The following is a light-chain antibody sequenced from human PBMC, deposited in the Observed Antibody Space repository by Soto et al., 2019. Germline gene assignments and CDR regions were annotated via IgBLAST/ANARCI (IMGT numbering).Light chain of an antibody. V-gene: IGKV3-11*01. Sequence: EIVLTQSPATLSLSPGERATLSCRASQSVSRSLAWYQQKPGQAPRLLIFDASNRATGIPPRFSGSGSGTDFTLTISSLEPEYFAVYYCQQRGNWAITFGQGTRLEIK. J-gene: IGKJ5*01. CDR3: QQRGNWAIT. CDR1: QSVSRS. CDR2: DAS.